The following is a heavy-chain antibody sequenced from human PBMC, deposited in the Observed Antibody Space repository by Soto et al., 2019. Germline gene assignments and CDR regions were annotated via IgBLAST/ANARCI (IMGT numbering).Heavy chain of an antibody. J-gene: IGHJ6*03. CDR3: ARHVPYGSGSYYNSVRTYYYYYYMDV. Sequence: SETLSLTCTVSGGSISSSSYYWGWIRQPPGKGLEWIGSIYYSGSTYYNPSLKSRVTISVDTSKNQFSLKLSSVTAADTAVYYCARHVPYGSGSYYNSVRTYYYYYYMDVWGKGTTVTVSS. CDR1: GGSISSSSYY. D-gene: IGHD3-10*01. V-gene: IGHV4-39*01. CDR2: IYYSGST.